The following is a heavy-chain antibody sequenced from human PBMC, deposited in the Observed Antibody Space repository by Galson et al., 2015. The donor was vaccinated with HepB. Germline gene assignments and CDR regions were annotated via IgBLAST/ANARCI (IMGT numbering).Heavy chain of an antibody. CDR2: ISAYNGKT. CDR3: ARELSSGWPYYYYYYMDV. V-gene: IGHV1-18*01. CDR1: GYTFTRYG. J-gene: IGHJ6*03. Sequence: SVKVSCKASGYTFTRYGISWVRQAPGQGLEWMGWISAYNGKTNYSQTLQGRVTMTTDTSTSTAYMELRSLRSDDTAVYYCARELSSGWPYYYYYYMDVWGKGTTVTVSS. D-gene: IGHD6-19*01.